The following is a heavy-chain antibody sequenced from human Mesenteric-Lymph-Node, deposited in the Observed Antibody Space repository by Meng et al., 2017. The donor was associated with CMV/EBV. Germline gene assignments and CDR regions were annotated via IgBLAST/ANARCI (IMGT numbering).Heavy chain of an antibody. CDR2: ISPYNDDT. CDR1: GYTFTSYA. J-gene: IGHJ4*02. V-gene: IGHV1-18*01. Sequence: ASVKVSCKTSGYTFTSYAISWVRQATGQGLEWVGWISPYNDDTKYALKVQGRVTMTTDTSTSTAYMELRSLRSDDTAVYYCGRQSGYSAYDPFDYWGQGTLVTVSS. CDR3: GRQSGYSAYDPFDY. D-gene: IGHD5-12*01.